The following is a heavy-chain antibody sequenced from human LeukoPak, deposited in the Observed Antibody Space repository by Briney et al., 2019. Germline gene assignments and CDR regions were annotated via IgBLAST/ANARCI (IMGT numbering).Heavy chain of an antibody. CDR1: GFTFSSYW. V-gene: IGHV3-7*01. CDR2: IKQDGSEK. J-gene: IGHJ3*02. Sequence: GGSLRLSCAASGFTFSSYWMSWVRQAPGKGLEWVANIKQDGSEKYYVDSVKGRFTISRDNAQNSLYLQMNSLRAEDTAVYYCASVPLRGDAFDIWGQGTMVTVSS. D-gene: IGHD3-16*01. CDR3: ASVPLRGDAFDI.